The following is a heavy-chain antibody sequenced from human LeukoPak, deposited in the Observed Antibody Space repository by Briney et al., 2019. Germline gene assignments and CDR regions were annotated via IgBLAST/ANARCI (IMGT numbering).Heavy chain of an antibody. D-gene: IGHD5-12*01. CDR1: GYTFTGYY. J-gene: IGHJ3*02. CDR2: INPNSGGT. V-gene: IGHV1-2*04. Sequence: ASVKVSCKASGYTFTGYYMHWVRQAPGQGLEWMGWINPNSGGTNYAQKFQGWVTMTRDTSISTAYMELSRLRSDDTAVYYCARGRGYDAHHAFDIWGQGTMVTVSS. CDR3: ARGRGYDAHHAFDI.